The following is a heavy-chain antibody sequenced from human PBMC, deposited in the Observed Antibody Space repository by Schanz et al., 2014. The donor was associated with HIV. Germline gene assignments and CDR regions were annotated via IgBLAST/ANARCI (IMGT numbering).Heavy chain of an antibody. CDR1: GGTFSSYA. CDR3: AREMYRSGWDISYGMDV. CDR2: IIPIFGTS. D-gene: IGHD6-19*01. Sequence: QVQLVQSGAEVKKPGASVRLSCKSSGGTFSSYAITWVRQAPGQGLEWVGGIIPIFGTSHYAQKLQGRVTSTADESTTTTYMQLSSLRSEDTAMYYCAREMYRSGWDISYGMDVWGQGTTVTVSS. J-gene: IGHJ6*02. V-gene: IGHV1-69*01.